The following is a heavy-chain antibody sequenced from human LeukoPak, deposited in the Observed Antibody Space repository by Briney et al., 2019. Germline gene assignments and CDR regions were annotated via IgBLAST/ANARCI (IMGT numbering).Heavy chain of an antibody. D-gene: IGHD6-13*01. CDR3: AKPTSSSSGYFDY. CDR2: ISGSGGST. CDR1: GFTFSDYY. V-gene: IGHV3-23*01. J-gene: IGHJ4*02. Sequence: PGGSLRLSCAASGFTFSDYYMSWIRQAPGKGLEWVSAISGSGGSTYYADSVKGRFTISRDNSKNTLYLQMNSLRAEDTAVYYCAKPTSSSSGYFDYWGQGTLVTVSS.